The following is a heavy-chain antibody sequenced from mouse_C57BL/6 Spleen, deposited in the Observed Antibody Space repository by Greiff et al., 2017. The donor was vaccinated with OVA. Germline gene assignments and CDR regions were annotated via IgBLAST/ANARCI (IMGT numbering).Heavy chain of an antibody. J-gene: IGHJ3*01. D-gene: IGHD2-2*01. V-gene: IGHV1-82*01. CDR2: IYPGDGDT. Sequence: VQLQQSGPELVKPGASVKISCKASGYAFSSSWMNWVKQRPGKGLEWIGRIYPGDGDTNYNGKFKGKATLTADKSSSTAYMQLSSLTSEDSAVYFCARSGEGYNFFSAYWGQGTLVTVSA. CDR1: GYAFSSSW. CDR3: ARSGEGYNFFSAY.